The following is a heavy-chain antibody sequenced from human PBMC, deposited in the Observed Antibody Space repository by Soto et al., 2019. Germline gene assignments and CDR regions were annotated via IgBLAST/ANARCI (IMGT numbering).Heavy chain of an antibody. D-gene: IGHD3-16*01. J-gene: IGHJ4*02. CDR2: IKHDGSVA. CDR1: EITFNIYW. CDR3: AIGGRAVSGD. Sequence: EAQLVESGGGLVQPGGSLRLSCTASEITFNIYWMTWVRQAPGKGPDWVGNIKHDGSVAYYADSVKGRFTISRDNGKKILYLQMNSLRAEDTAVYYCAIGGRAVSGDWGQGTLVTVSS. V-gene: IGHV3-7*01.